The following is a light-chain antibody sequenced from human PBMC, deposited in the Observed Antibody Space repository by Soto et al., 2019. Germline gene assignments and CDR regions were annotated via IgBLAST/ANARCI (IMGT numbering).Light chain of an antibody. V-gene: IGKV3-20*01. CDR2: GAS. Sequence: EIVLTQSPDTLSLSPGERATLSCRASQSVSSSYLAWYQQKPGQAPRLLIYGASSRATGIPDRFSGSGSGTDFTLTNSRVEPEDFAVYYCRQYDNSPLPFGKGKRREIK. CDR1: QSVSSSY. CDR3: RQYDNSPLP. J-gene: IGKJ5*01.